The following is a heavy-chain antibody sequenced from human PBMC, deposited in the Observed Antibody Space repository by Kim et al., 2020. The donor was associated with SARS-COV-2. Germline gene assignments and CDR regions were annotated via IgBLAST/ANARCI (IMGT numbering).Heavy chain of an antibody. CDR3: ARAGFASSWLDGDAFDI. CDR1: EFTFHTYT. V-gene: IGHV3-30*04. CDR2: ISRDGNTD. Sequence: GGSLRLSCAASEFTFHTYTMHWVRQAPGKGLDWVSLISRDGNTDYYADSVKGRFTISRDNSKNTLFLQMNSLRPEDTAIYYCARAGFASSWLDGDAFDIWGQGTRVTVSS. D-gene: IGHD6-13*01. J-gene: IGHJ3*02.